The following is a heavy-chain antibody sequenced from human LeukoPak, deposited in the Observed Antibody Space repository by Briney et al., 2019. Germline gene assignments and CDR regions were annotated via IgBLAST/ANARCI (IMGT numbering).Heavy chain of an antibody. V-gene: IGHV4-34*01. CDR2: INHSGST. CDR3: AGANSYSSGWYY. CDR1: GGXXSXYY. D-gene: IGHD6-19*01. J-gene: IGHJ4*02. Sequence: YGGXXSXYYWSWIRQPPGKGLEWIGEINHSGSTNYNPSLKSRVTISVDTSKNQFSLKLSSVTAADTAVYYCAGANSYSSGWYYWGQGTLVTVSS.